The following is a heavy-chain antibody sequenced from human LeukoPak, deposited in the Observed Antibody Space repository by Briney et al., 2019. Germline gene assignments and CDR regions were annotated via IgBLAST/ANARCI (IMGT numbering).Heavy chain of an antibody. V-gene: IGHV3-23*01. CDR3: AKAPVPILEWLSYFDY. CDR1: GFTFSSYA. J-gene: IGHJ4*02. Sequence: GSLRLSCAASGFTFSSYAMSWVRQAPGKGLEWVSAISGSGGSTYYADSVKGRFTISRDNSKNTLYLQMNSLRAEDTAVYYCAKAPVPILEWLSYFDYWGQGTLVTVSS. D-gene: IGHD3-3*01. CDR2: ISGSGGST.